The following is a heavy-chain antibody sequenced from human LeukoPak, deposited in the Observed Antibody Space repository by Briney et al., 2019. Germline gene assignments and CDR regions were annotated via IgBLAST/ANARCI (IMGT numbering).Heavy chain of an antibody. CDR2: INSDETTT. CDR3: ARGPLDY. J-gene: IGHJ4*02. Sequence: GGSLRLSCAVSGFAFRNYWMQWVRQAPGKGLVCASRINSDETTTTYADSVKGRFTISRDNAKNTLYLQMNSLRADDTAVYYCARGPLDYWGQGTLVTVSS. V-gene: IGHV3-74*01. CDR1: GFAFRNYW.